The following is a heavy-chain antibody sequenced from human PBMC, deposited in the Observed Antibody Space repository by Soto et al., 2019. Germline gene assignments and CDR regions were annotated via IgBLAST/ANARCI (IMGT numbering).Heavy chain of an antibody. Sequence: EVQLVESGGGLVQPGGSLRLSCSTSGFTFSSYWMHWVRQAPGKGLFWVSRINSDGSSTSYADSVKGRFTISRDNAKNTLYLQMNRLRAEDTAVYYCAREGLVVAATRGDYYYYYYMDVWGKGTTVTVAS. CDR3: AREGLVVAATRGDYYYYYYMDV. CDR1: GFTFSSYW. V-gene: IGHV3-74*01. CDR2: INSDGSST. J-gene: IGHJ6*03. D-gene: IGHD2-15*01.